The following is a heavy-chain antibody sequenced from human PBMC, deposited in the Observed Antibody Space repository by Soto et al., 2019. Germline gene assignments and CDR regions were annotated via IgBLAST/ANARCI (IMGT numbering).Heavy chain of an antibody. CDR2: ISSSSSYI. V-gene: IGHV3-21*01. Sequence: GGSLRLSCAASGFTFSSYSMNWVRQAPGKGLEWVSSISSSSSYIYYADSVKGRFTISRDNAKNSLYLQMNSLRAEDTAVYYCARAVGRGFGELWDTGDDCYYMDVSGKGTTGTVS. J-gene: IGHJ6*03. D-gene: IGHD3-10*01. CDR3: ARAVGRGFGELWDTGDDCYYMDV. CDR1: GFTFSSYS.